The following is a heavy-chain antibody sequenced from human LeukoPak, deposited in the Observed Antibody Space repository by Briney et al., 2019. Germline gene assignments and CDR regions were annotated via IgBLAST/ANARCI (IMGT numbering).Heavy chain of an antibody. Sequence: GGSLRLSCAASGFTFSTYWMTWVRQAPGQGLEWVANIREDGSEKTYVHSVKGRFTISRDNAKISLFLQMNSLRAEDTAVYYCAIGWQWPYFDYWGQGTLVTVSS. J-gene: IGHJ4*02. D-gene: IGHD6-19*01. V-gene: IGHV3-7*01. CDR3: AIGWQWPYFDY. CDR1: GFTFSTYW. CDR2: IREDGSEK.